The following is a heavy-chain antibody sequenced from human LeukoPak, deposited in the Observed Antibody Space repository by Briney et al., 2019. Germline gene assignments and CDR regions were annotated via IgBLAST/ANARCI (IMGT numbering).Heavy chain of an antibody. J-gene: IGHJ4*02. V-gene: IGHV1-2*07. Sequence: ASVKVSCKASGYTFTAYYIHWVRQAPGQGLEWMAFINPNSGDTYSAPQFQGRVTMTRDTSISTASMELTWLTSGDTAVYYCATGVATAFTYWGQGTLATVSS. CDR1: GYTFTAYY. CDR3: ATGVATAFTY. D-gene: IGHD5-18*01. CDR2: INPNSGDT.